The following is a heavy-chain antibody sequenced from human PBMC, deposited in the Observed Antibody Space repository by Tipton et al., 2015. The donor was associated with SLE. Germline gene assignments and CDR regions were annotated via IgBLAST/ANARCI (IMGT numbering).Heavy chain of an antibody. J-gene: IGHJ6*02. Sequence: TLSLTSRVSGASMIHRRYYLRWIRQPPGQGLEWIGGLYYGGRTLYTPSLPSRATMSVDTSKNQYSLMLTSLTAADTAGYYRERHDRVWVEGVIVLWYGMDGWGQGITVIVSS. D-gene: IGHD3-16*01. CDR3: ERHDRVWVEGVIVLWYGMDG. CDR2: LYYGGRT. V-gene: IGHV4-39*07. CDR1: GASMIHRRYY.